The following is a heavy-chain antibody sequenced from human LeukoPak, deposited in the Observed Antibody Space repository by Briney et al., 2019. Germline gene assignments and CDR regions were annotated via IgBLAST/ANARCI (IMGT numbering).Heavy chain of an antibody. V-gene: IGHV3-23*01. CDR2: ISGSGNSA. Sequence: PGGSLRLSCAASGFTFSSYAMSWVRQAPGKGLEWVSGISGSGNSAFYPDSVKGRFTISRDNSKNTLYLQMNSLRAEDTAVYYCAKEFDSSGYFDYWGQGTLVTVSS. J-gene: IGHJ4*02. CDR3: AKEFDSSGYFDY. D-gene: IGHD3-22*01. CDR1: GFTFSSYA.